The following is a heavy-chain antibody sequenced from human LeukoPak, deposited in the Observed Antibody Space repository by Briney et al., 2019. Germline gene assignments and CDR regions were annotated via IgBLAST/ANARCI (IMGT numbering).Heavy chain of an antibody. CDR2: ISAYNGNT. CDR1: GYTFTSYG. D-gene: IGHD2-15*01. Sequence: ASVKVSCKAPGYTFTSYGISWVRQAPGQGLEWMGWISAYNGNTNYAQKLQGRVTMTTDTSTSTAYMELRSLRSDDTAVYYCARILGYCSGGSCYDNRFDPWGQGTLVAVSS. CDR3: ARILGYCSGGSCYDNRFDP. J-gene: IGHJ5*02. V-gene: IGHV1-18*01.